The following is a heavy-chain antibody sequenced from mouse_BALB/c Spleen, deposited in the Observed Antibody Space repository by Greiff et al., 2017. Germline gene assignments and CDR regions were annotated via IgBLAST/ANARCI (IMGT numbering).Heavy chain of an antibody. Sequence: VKLVESGPSLVQPSQSLSITCTVSGFSLTSYGVHWVRQSPGKGLEWLGVIWRGGSTDYNAAFMSRLSITKDNSKSQVFFKMNSLQADDTAIYYCAKNDYRYDYWYFDVWGAGTTVTVSS. D-gene: IGHD2-14*01. CDR3: AKNDYRYDYWYFDV. J-gene: IGHJ1*01. CDR1: GFSLTSYG. CDR2: IWRGGST. V-gene: IGHV2-5-1*01.